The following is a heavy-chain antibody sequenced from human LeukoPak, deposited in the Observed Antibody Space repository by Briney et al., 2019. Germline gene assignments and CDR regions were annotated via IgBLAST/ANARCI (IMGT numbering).Heavy chain of an antibody. CDR3: ARDGTPYYYDSSGEYPFDY. CDR1: GYTFTSYG. V-gene: IGHV1-18*01. J-gene: IGHJ4*02. CDR2: ISAYNGNT. Sequence: ASVKVSYKASGYTFTSYGISWVRQAPGQGLEWMGWISAYNGNTNYAQKLQGRVTMTTDTSTSTAYMELRSLRSDDTAVYYCARDGTPYYYDSSGEYPFDYWGQGTLVTVSS. D-gene: IGHD3-22*01.